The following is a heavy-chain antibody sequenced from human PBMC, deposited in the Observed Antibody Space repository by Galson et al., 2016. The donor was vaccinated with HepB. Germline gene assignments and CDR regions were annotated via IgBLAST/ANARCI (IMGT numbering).Heavy chain of an antibody. J-gene: IGHJ6*02. V-gene: IGHV3-13*01. CDR2: IDPADDT. CDR3: VREGFDDQGGFLHGIDV. D-gene: IGHD2/OR15-2a*01. Sequence: SLRLSCAASGFTFSNFDMHWVRQAAGKGLEWVSAIDPADDTHYADSVKGRFTISRENAKNSLYLQMTNLRVGDTAIYYCVREGFDDQGGFLHGIDVWGQGTAVTVSS. CDR1: GFTFSNFD.